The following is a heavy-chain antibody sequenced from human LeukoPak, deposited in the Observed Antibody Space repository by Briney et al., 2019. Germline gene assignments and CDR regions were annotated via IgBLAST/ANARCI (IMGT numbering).Heavy chain of an antibody. CDR3: ARNEQQLVAFDP. J-gene: IGHJ5*02. CDR1: GCSISSGGYY. Sequence: PSQTLSLTCIVSGCSISSGGYYWSWIRQHPGKGLEWIGYIYYSGSTYYNPSLKSRVTISVDTSKNQFSLKLSSVTAADTAVYYCARNEQQLVAFDPRGQGTLVTVYS. CDR2: IYYSGST. D-gene: IGHD6-13*01. V-gene: IGHV4-31*03.